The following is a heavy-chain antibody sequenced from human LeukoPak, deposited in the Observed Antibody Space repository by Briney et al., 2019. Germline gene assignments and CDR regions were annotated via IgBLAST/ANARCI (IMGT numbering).Heavy chain of an antibody. D-gene: IGHD3-22*01. V-gene: IGHV3-30*02. J-gene: IGHJ3*02. CDR2: LWADGSNR. CDR3: AADPPQSGFAFTI. CDR1: GFTFSSYA. Sequence: GGSLRLSCAASGFTFSSYAMYWVRQTPGKGLEWVAFLWADGSNRHYADSVKGRFTISRDNTKNTVHLQMDSLRVEDTAIYYCAADPPQSGFAFTIWGQGTMVTVSS.